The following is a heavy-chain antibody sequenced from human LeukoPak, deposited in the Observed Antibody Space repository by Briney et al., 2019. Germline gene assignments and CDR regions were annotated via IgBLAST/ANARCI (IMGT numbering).Heavy chain of an antibody. Sequence: PGGSLRLSCAASSFTFSSYSMNWVRQAPGKGLEWVSYISSSSSPIYYADSVKGRFTISRDNAKNSLYLQMNSLRAEDTAVYYCAREPGPDSSGYYYFDYWGQGTLVTVSS. J-gene: IGHJ4*02. CDR3: AREPGPDSSGYYYFDY. D-gene: IGHD3-22*01. V-gene: IGHV3-48*01. CDR1: SFTFSSYS. CDR2: ISSSSSPI.